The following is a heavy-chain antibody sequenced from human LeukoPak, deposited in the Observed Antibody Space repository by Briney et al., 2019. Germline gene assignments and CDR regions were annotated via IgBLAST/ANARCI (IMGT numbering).Heavy chain of an antibody. J-gene: IGHJ3*02. D-gene: IGHD3-3*01. CDR1: GDSISSSPYY. CDR2: IYYTGST. V-gene: IGHV4-39*07. Sequence: PSETLSLTCTVSGDSISSSPYYWGWIRQPPGKGLEWIGTIYYTGSTYYNPSLKSRVTISIDTSKNQFSLKLSSVTAADTAVYYCARDLGGLEWPLRAFDIWGQGTMVTVSS. CDR3: ARDLGGLEWPLRAFDI.